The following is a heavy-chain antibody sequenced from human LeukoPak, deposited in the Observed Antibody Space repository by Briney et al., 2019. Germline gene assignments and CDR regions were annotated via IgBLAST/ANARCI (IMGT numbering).Heavy chain of an antibody. V-gene: IGHV1-18*01. CDR1: GYTFTSYG. CDR3: ARITGYCSSNNCYGNNWFDP. Sequence: GASVKVSCKASGYTFTSYGISWVRQAPGQGLEWMGWISAYNGNTNYAQKLQGRVTMTTDTSTSTAYMELRSLRSDDTAVYYCARITGYCSSNNCYGNNWFDPWGQGTLVTVSS. J-gene: IGHJ5*02. CDR2: ISAYNGNT. D-gene: IGHD2-2*01.